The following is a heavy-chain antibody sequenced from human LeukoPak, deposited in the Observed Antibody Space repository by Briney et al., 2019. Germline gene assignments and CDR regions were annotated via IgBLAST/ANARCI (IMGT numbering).Heavy chain of an antibody. CDR2: ISGSGGST. CDR3: AKANFPRSSFYYYGMDV. V-gene: IGHV3-23*01. J-gene: IGHJ6*02. Sequence: QPGGSLRLSCAASGFTFSSYAMSWVRQAPGKGLEWVSAISGSGGSTYYADSVKGRFTISRDNSKNTLYLQMNSLRAEDTAVYYCAKANFPRSSFYYYGMDVWGQGTTVTVSS. CDR1: GFTFSSYA.